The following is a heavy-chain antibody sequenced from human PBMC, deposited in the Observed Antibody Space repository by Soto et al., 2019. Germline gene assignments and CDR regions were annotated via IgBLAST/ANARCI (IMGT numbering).Heavy chain of an antibody. V-gene: IGHV3-48*01. J-gene: IGHJ2*01. CDR1: GFTFSSYS. CDR2: ISSSSSTI. D-gene: IGHD7-27*01. Sequence: GGSLRLSCAASGFTFSSYSMNWVRQAPGKGLEWVSYISSSSSTIYYADSVKGRFTISRDNSKNTLYLQMDSLSADDTAVYFCAKKGSPSGDHSNWYFDLWGRGTLVTVSS. CDR3: AKKGSPSGDHSNWYFDL.